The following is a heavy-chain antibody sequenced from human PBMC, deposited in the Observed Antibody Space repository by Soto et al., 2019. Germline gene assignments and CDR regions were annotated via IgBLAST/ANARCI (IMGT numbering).Heavy chain of an antibody. CDR1: GGSISSYY. CDR3: ARGPPIVLMVYEAPDAFDI. J-gene: IGHJ3*02. Sequence: QVQLQESGPGLVKPSETLSLTCTVSGGSISSYYWSWIRQPPGKGLEWIGYIYYSGSTNYNPSLKSRVTISVDTSKNQFSLKLSSVTAADTAVYYCARGPPIVLMVYEAPDAFDIWGQGTMVTVSS. D-gene: IGHD2-8*01. V-gene: IGHV4-59*01. CDR2: IYYSGST.